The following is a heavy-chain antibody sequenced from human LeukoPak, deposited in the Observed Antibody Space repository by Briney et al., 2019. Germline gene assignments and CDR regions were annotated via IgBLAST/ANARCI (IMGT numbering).Heavy chain of an antibody. J-gene: IGHJ4*02. CDR2: ISGSGGST. CDR1: GFTFSSYA. D-gene: IGHD2-21*02. V-gene: IGHV3-23*01. Sequence: GGSLRLSCAASGFTFSSYAMSWVRQAPGKGLEWVSAISGSGGSTYYADSVKGRFTISRDNSKNTLYLQMNSLRAEDTAVYYCAKVVHIVVVTALYYFDYWGQGTLVTVPS. CDR3: AKVVHIVVVTALYYFDY.